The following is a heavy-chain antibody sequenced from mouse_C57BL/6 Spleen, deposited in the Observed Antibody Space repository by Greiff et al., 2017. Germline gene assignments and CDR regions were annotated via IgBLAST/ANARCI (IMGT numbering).Heavy chain of an antibody. V-gene: IGHV1-55*01. Sequence: QVQLQQPGAELVKPGASVKMSCKASGYTFTSYWITWVKQRPGQGLEWIGDIYPGSGSTNYNEKFKSKATLTVDTSSSTAYMQLSSLTSEDSAVYYCAIYDGYYDAMEDWGQGTSVTAAS. CDR1: GYTFTSYW. J-gene: IGHJ4*01. CDR2: IYPGSGST. D-gene: IGHD2-3*01. CDR3: AIYDGYYDAMED.